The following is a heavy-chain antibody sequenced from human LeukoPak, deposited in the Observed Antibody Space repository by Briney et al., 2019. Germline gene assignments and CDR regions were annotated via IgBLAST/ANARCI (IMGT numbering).Heavy chain of an antibody. CDR1: GFTFSSYW. D-gene: IGHD6-13*01. J-gene: IGHJ4*02. CDR3: TRDREQQPTYDY. V-gene: IGHV3-74*01. CDR2: INSDGSSI. Sequence: TGGSLRLSCAASGFTFSSYWMHWVRRAPGKGLVWVSRINSDGSSISYADSVKGRFTISRDNAKDTLYLQMNSLRAEDTAVYYCTRDREQQPTYDYWGQGTLVTVSS.